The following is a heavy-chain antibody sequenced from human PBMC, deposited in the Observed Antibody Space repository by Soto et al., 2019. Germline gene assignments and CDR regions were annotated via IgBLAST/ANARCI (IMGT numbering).Heavy chain of an antibody. CDR1: GFIFSSYA. D-gene: IGHD2-21*01. V-gene: IGHV3-23*01. J-gene: IGHJ4*02. CDR3: SKDQEGWGGGSFDY. Sequence: GGSLRLSCAASGFIFSSYAMNWVRQAPGKGLEWVSGIRPSGYGTYYADSVKGRFTISRDNSKNTLYLQMNTLRAEDTAVYYCSKDQEGWGGGSFDYWGQGILVTVSS. CDR2: IRPSGYGT.